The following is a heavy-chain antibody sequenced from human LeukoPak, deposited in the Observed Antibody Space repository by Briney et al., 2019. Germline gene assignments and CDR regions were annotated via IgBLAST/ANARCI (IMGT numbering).Heavy chain of an antibody. J-gene: IGHJ4*02. D-gene: IGHD5-18*01. Sequence: ASVKVSCKASGGTFSSYAISWVRQAPGQGLEWMGRIIPILGIANYAQKFQGRVTITADKSTSTAYMELSSLRSEDTAVYYCARGGFLRGIQLWLRKGYFDYWGQGTLVTVSS. CDR1: GGTFSSYA. V-gene: IGHV1-69*04. CDR3: ARGGFLRGIQLWLRKGYFDY. CDR2: IIPILGIA.